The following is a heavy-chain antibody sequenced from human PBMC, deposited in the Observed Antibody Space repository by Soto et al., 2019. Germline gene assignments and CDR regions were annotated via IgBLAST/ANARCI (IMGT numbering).Heavy chain of an antibody. CDR1: GYTFTSYG. CDR2: ISAYNGNT. V-gene: IGHV1-18*01. CDR3: GGGGVGGATTYDYGY. Sequence: QVQLVQSGAEVKKPGASVKVSCKASGYTFTSYGISWVRQAPGQGLEWMGWISAYNGNTNYAQKLQGRVTMTTDTPTRSADRGRRSHRSDETAVYCGGGGGVGGATTYDYGYWGQGTLVTVSS. J-gene: IGHJ4*02. D-gene: IGHD1-26*01.